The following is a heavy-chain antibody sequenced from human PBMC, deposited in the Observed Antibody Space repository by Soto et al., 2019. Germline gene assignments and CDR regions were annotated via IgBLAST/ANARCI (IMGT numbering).Heavy chain of an antibody. CDR2: INHSGST. V-gene: IGHV4-34*01. Sequence: PSETLSLTCAVYGGSFSGYYWSWIRRPPGKGLEWIGEINHSGSTNYNPSLKSRVTISVDTSKNQFSLKLSSVTAADTAVYYCARGSPDNWFDPWGQGTLVTVSS. CDR1: GGSFSGYY. CDR3: ARGSPDNWFDP. J-gene: IGHJ5*02.